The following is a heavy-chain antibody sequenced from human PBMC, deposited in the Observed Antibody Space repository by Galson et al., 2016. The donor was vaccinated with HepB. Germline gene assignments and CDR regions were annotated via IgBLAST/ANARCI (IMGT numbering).Heavy chain of an antibody. CDR1: DGSFSGYY. Sequence: SETLSLTCGLYDGSFSGYYWSWIRQSPGKGLEWIGEIKEGGTTRYNPSLRSRITISIDTSKNQFSLNLSFVTAADTAMYYCARGRRIRGVSSKFNWFDPWGQGTQVTVSS. J-gene: IGHJ5*02. CDR3: ARGRRIRGVSSKFNWFDP. D-gene: IGHD3-10*01. CDR2: IKEGGTT. V-gene: IGHV4-34*01.